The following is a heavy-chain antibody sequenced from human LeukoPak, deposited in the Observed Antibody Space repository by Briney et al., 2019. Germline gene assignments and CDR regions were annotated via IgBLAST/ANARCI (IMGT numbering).Heavy chain of an antibody. J-gene: IGHJ4*02. Sequence: GGSLRLSCAASGFTVSSDYMSWVRQAPGKGLEWVSVIYSGGSTYYAASVKGRLTISRDNSKNTLYVQKISLRNEDTAEDYCAKDQRWEPPHYLDSWGQGTLLTVSS. CDR3: AKDQRWEPPHYLDS. CDR1: GFTVSSDY. D-gene: IGHD1-14*01. V-gene: IGHV3-53*01. CDR2: IYSGGST.